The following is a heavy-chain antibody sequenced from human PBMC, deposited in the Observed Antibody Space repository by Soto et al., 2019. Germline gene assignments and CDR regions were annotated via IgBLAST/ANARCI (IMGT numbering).Heavy chain of an antibody. Sequence: QVQLVESGGGVVQPGRSLRLSCAASGFTFSSYGMHWVRQAPGKGLEWVAVISYDGSNKYYADSVKGRFTISRDNSKNTLYLQMNSLRAEDTAVYHCAKGGGYGMAVWGQGTTVTVSS. J-gene: IGHJ6*02. D-gene: IGHD2-15*01. CDR1: GFTFSSYG. CDR3: AKGGGYGMAV. CDR2: ISYDGSNK. V-gene: IGHV3-30*18.